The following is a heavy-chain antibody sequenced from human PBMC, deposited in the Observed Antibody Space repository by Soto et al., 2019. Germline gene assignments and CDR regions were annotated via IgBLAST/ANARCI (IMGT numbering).Heavy chain of an antibody. CDR2: ICNSGGT. V-gene: IGHV4-59*01. CDR1: GGSISSYC. J-gene: IGHJ4*02. CDR3: ARGVGRYGSNLDY. Sequence: QVQLQESGPGLVKPSETLSLTCTVSGGSISSYCWSWVRQPPGEGLEWIANICNSGGTNYNPSLKSRVVRSVDTSSNQFSLKLSSVTAADTAVYYCARGVGRYGSNLDYWGQGTLVTVSS. D-gene: IGHD1-26*01.